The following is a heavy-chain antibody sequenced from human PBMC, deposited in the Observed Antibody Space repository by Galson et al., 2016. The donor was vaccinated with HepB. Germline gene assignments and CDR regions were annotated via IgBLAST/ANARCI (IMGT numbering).Heavy chain of an antibody. CDR2: IYHTGTT. J-gene: IGHJ4*02. CDR3: AKDHVSAHGGSGFDY. V-gene: IGHV4-39*07. D-gene: IGHD1-26*01. Sequence: ATLSLTCTVSGGSISSGGHYWGWIRQHPGKGLEWIGEIYHTGTTKYNPSLKSRVTISVDKSKNQFFLKLTSVTAADTAVYYCAKDHVSAHGGSGFDYWSQGTLVTVSS. CDR1: GGSISSGGHY.